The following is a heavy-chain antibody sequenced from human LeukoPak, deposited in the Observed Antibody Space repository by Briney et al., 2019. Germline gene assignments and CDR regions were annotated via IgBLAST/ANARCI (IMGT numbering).Heavy chain of an antibody. J-gene: IGHJ4*02. Sequence: ASVKVSCKASGYTFTSYDINWVRQATGQGLEWMGWMNPNSGNTGYAQKFQGRVAMTRNTSISTAYMELSSLRSEDTAVYYCARDVWGSGRYGFDYWGQGTLVTVSS. V-gene: IGHV1-8*01. D-gene: IGHD2-15*01. CDR2: MNPNSGNT. CDR1: GYTFTSYD. CDR3: ARDVWGSGRYGFDY.